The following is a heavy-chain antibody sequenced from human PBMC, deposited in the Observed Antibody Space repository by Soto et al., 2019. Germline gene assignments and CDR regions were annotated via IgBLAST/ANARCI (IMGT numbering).Heavy chain of an antibody. CDR1: GFTFSVYA. Sequence: EVQLLESGGGFVQPGGSLRLSCAATGFTFSVYAMTWVGQAPGKGLEWVSAVTANGGSTYSADSVKGRFTISRDNSKNTLFLQMNSLRAEDTAVYYCASLGVGDWANYYYYYGMDVWGQGTTVTVSS. J-gene: IGHJ6*02. CDR2: VTANGGST. D-gene: IGHD2-21*02. CDR3: ASLGVGDWANYYYYYGMDV. V-gene: IGHV3-23*01.